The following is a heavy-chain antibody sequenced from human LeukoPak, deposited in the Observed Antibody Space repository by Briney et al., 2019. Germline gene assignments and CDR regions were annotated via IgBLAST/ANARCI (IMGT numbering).Heavy chain of an antibody. D-gene: IGHD6-13*01. V-gene: IGHV3-23*01. CDR2: ISGAGGST. CDR3: ARGERRSPSIAAAGKEYQFDY. J-gene: IGHJ4*02. Sequence: GGSLRLSCAASGFTFAIYAMSWVRQAPGRGLEWVSDISGAGGSTYYADSVKGRFAISRGYSRNTLYLQMNSLRPEDTAVYYCARGERRSPSIAAAGKEYQFDYWGQGTLVTVSS. CDR1: GFTFAIYA.